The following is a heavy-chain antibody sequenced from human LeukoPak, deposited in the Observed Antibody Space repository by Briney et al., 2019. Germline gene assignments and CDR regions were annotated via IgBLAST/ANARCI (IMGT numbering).Heavy chain of an antibody. CDR2: INPDGSAK. CDR1: GFTFRSYW. J-gene: IGHJ4*02. V-gene: IGHV3-7*04. D-gene: IGHD4-23*01. Sequence: PGGSLRLSCATSGFTFRSYWMTWVRQAPGRGLEWVANINPDGSAKYHVDSVRGRFTISRDNAENSLYLQMNSLRAEDMAVYYCARAPESGNSDAGYWGQGTLVTVSS. CDR3: ARAPESGNSDAGY.